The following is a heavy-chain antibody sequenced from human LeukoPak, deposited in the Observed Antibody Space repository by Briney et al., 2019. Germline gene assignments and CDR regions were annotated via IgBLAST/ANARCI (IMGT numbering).Heavy chain of an antibody. V-gene: IGHV3-7*03. J-gene: IGHJ4*02. CDR3: ARVYTGNRWHFDY. D-gene: IGHD2-2*02. CDR2: IKRDGSEK. Sequence: PGVYLRLSCAASGFTFSTYWMSWVRQAPGKGLECVANIKRDGSEKYYVDSVKGRFTIFRDDAKSSLYLQMNSLRAEDTAVYFCARVYTGNRWHFDYWGQGTLVTVSS. CDR1: GFTFSTYW.